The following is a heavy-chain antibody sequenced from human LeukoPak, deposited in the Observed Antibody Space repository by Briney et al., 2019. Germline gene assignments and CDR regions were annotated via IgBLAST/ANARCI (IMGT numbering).Heavy chain of an antibody. CDR1: GFIFSSYS. Sequence: GGSLRLSCAASGFIFSSYSMNWVRQAPGKGLEWVSSISSSSSYIYYADSVKGRFTISRDNAKNALYLQMNSLRADDTAVYYCARDSYVAAGAIDYWGQGTLVTVSS. CDR2: ISSSSSYI. D-gene: IGHD6-13*01. CDR3: ARDSYVAAGAIDY. V-gene: IGHV3-21*01. J-gene: IGHJ4*02.